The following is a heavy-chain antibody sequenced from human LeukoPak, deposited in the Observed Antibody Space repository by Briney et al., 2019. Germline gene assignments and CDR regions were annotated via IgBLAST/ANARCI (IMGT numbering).Heavy chain of an antibody. CDR1: GFTFSSYA. V-gene: IGHV3-30-3*01. CDR2: ISYDGSNK. J-gene: IGHJ4*02. Sequence: GGSLRLSCAASGFTFSSYAMHWVRQAPVKGLEWVAVISYDGSNKYYADSVKGRFTISRDNSKNTLYLQMNSLRAEDTAVYYCAKTVSGYYYDSSGIDYWGQGTLVTVSS. D-gene: IGHD3-22*01. CDR3: AKTVSGYYYDSSGIDY.